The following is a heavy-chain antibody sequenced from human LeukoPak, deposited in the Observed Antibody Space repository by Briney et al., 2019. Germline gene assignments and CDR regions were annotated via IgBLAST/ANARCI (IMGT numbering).Heavy chain of an antibody. CDR3: ARGPIAARPDNWFDP. CDR1: GGTFSSYA. CDR2: IIPIFGTA. V-gene: IGHV1-69*05. Sequence: SVKVSCKASGGTFSSYAISWVRQAPGQGLEWMGGIIPIFGTANCAQKFQGRVTITTDESTSTAYMELSSLRSEDTAVYYCARGPIAARPDNWFDPWGQGTLVTVSS. J-gene: IGHJ5*02. D-gene: IGHD6-6*01.